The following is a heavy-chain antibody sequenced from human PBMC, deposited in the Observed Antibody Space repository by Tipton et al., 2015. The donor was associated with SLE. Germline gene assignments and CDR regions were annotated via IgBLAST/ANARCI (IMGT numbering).Heavy chain of an antibody. D-gene: IGHD6-19*01. V-gene: IGHV4-59*01. CDR1: GGSISSYY. Sequence: LRLSCTVSGGSISSYYWSWIRQPPGKGLEWIGYIYYSGSTNYNPSLKSRVTISVDTSKNQFSLKLSSVTAADTAVNYCARQPLGTVAGLDYWGQGTLVTVSS. J-gene: IGHJ4*02. CDR2: IYYSGST. CDR3: ARQPLGTVAGLDY.